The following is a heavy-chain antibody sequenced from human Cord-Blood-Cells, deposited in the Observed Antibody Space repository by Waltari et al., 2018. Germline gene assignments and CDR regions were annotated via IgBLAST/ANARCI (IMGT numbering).Heavy chain of an antibody. D-gene: IGHD3-9*01. CDR3: ARGTDWADY. V-gene: IGHV4-34*01. CDR1: GGSFSGYY. J-gene: IGHJ4*02. CDR2: INHSEST. Sequence: QVQLQQWGAGLFTPSETLSLPCAVYGGSFSGYYWSWIRQPPGKGLEWIGEINHSESTNYNPSLKSRVTISVDTSKNQFSLKLSSVTVADTAVYYCARGTDWADYWGQGTLVTVSS.